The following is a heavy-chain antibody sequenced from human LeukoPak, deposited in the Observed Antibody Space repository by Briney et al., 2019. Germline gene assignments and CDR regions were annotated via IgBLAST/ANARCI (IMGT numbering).Heavy chain of an antibody. J-gene: IGHJ6*03. CDR3: ARDQSINYYYYMDV. V-gene: IGHV1-69*05. D-gene: IGHD2-21*01. CDR1: GGTFSSYA. CDR2: IIPIFGTA. Sequence: SVKVSCKASGGTFSSYAISWVRQAPGQGLEWMGGIIPIFGTANYARKFQGRVTITTDESTSTAYMELSSLRSEDTAVYYCARDQSINYYYYMDVWGKGTTVTVSS.